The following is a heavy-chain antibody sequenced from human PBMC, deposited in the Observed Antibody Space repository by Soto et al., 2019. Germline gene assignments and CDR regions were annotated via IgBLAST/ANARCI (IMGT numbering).Heavy chain of an antibody. CDR3: ARRGYCTNGVCSGFDP. V-gene: IGHV3-21*01. D-gene: IGHD2-8*01. CDR2: ISSSSSYI. CDR1: GFTFSSYS. J-gene: IGHJ5*02. Sequence: GGSLRLSCAASGFTFSSYSMNWVRQAPGKGLEWVSSISSSSSYIYYADSVKGRFTISRDNAKNSLYLQMNSLRAEDTAVYYCARRGYCTNGVCSGFDPWGQGTLVTVSS.